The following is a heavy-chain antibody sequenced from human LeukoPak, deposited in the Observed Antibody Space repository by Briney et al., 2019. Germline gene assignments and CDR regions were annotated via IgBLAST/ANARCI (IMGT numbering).Heavy chain of an antibody. D-gene: IGHD3-22*01. CDR2: IYTSGST. V-gene: IGHV4-4*07. Sequence: SETLSLTCTVSGGSISSYYWSWIRQPAAKGLEWIGRIYTSGSTNYNPSLKSRVTMSVDTSKNQFSLKLSSVTAADTAVYYCARHSSGYYYAPVGDAFDIWGQGTMVTVSS. CDR1: GGSISSYY. J-gene: IGHJ3*02. CDR3: ARHSSGYYYAPVGDAFDI.